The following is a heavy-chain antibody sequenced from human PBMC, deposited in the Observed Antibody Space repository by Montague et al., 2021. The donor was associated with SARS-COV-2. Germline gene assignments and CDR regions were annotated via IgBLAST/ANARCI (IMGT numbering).Heavy chain of an antibody. CDR1: GYSISSGYY. V-gene: IGHV4-38-2*02. D-gene: IGHD3-3*01. J-gene: IGHJ4*02. Sequence: SETLSLTCTVSGYSISSGYYWGWIRQPPGKGLEWIGGIYHSGSTHYNPSLKSRVTISVDTSKNQFSLKLSSVTAADTAVYYCARDVRYYDFWSGRARTSPDYWGQGTLVTVSS. CDR2: IYHSGST. CDR3: ARDVRYYDFWSGRARTSPDY.